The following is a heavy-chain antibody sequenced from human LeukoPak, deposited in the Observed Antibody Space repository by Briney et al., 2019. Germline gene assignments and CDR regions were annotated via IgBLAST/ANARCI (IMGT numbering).Heavy chain of an antibody. J-gene: IGHJ5*02. D-gene: IGHD6-19*01. CDR1: GDSISSYY. CDR2: IYYSGST. Sequence: ETLSLTCTVSGDSISSYYWTWIRQPPGKGLEWIGYIYYSGSTNYSPSLKSRVTMSVDTSKNQFSLKLSSVTAADTAVYYCARGSGWYYHWGQGTLVTVSS. V-gene: IGHV4-59*01. CDR3: ARGSGWYYH.